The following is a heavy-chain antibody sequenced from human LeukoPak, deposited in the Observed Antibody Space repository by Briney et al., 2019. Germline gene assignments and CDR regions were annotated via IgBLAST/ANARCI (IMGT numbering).Heavy chain of an antibody. CDR3: ARDLALSYYFDY. Sequence: GCSLRLSCAASGFTFGSYSMNWVRQAPGKGLKGVSSIISSSGYIHYADSVKGRFTISRDNAKNSLFLQMDSLRAEDTAVYFCARDLALSYYFDYWGQGTLVTVSS. CDR2: IISSSGYI. CDR1: GFTFGSYS. J-gene: IGHJ4*02. V-gene: IGHV3-21*01.